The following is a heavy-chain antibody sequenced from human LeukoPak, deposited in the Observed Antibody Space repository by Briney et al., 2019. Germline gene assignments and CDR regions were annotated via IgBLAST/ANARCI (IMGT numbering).Heavy chain of an antibody. CDR1: GGSISSSNW. J-gene: IGHJ4*02. CDR2: IYHSGST. D-gene: IGHD3-22*01. Sequence: NSSETLSLTCAVSGGSISSSNWWSWVRQPPGKGLEWIGEIYHSGSTYYNPSLKSRVTISVDRSKNQFSLKLSSVTAADTAVYYCAREVNNYYDSSGYYYVKAYFDYWGQGTLVTVSS. V-gene: IGHV4-4*02. CDR3: AREVNNYYDSSGYYYVKAYFDY.